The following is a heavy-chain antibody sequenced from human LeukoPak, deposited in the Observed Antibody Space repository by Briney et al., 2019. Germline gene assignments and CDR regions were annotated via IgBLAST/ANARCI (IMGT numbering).Heavy chain of an antibody. CDR2: IKQDGSEK. Sequence: GGSLRLSCAASGFTFSSYWMSWVRQAPGKGLEWVANIKQDGSEKYYVDSVKGRFTISRDNAKNSLSLQMNSLRAEDTAVYYCARGRIAVAGTYIPSNWGPQLYYMDVWGKGTTVTVSS. CDR3: ARGRIAVAGTYIPSNWGPQLYYMDV. V-gene: IGHV3-7*01. J-gene: IGHJ6*03. D-gene: IGHD6-19*01. CDR1: GFTFSSYW.